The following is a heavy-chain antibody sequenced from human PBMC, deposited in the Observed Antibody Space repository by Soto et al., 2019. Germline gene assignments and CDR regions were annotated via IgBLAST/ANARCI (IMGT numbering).Heavy chain of an antibody. J-gene: IGHJ4*02. V-gene: IGHV1-18*01. Sequence: QVHLVQSGAEVKKPGASVKVSCKGSGYAFTTYGITWVRQAPGQGLEWMGWISAHNGNTNYAQKLQGRVTVTRDTSTSTAYMELRSRRSDDTAVYDCARGRDGDYWGQGALVTVSS. CDR3: ARGRDGDY. CDR1: GYAFTTYG. CDR2: ISAHNGNT. D-gene: IGHD6-6*01.